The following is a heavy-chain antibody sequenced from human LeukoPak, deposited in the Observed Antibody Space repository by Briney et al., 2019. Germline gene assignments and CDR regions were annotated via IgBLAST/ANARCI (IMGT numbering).Heavy chain of an antibody. J-gene: IGHJ4*02. D-gene: IGHD3-9*01. CDR1: GYTLTELS. CDR3: ATVSYDILTRWYHFDY. Sequence: ASVKVSCKVSGYTLTELSMHWVRQAPGKGLEWMGGFDPEDGETIYAQKFQGRVTMTEDTSTDTAYMELSSLRSEDTAVYYCATVSYDILTRWYHFDYWGQGTLVTVSS. CDR2: FDPEDGET. V-gene: IGHV1-24*01.